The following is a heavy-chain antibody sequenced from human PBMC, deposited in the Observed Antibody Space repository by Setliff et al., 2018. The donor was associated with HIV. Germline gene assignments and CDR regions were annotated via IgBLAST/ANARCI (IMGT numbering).Heavy chain of an antibody. CDR3: ATLQQWPHY. J-gene: IGHJ4*02. CDR2: ISGSAGTT. D-gene: IGHD6-19*01. CDR1: GFTFSNYA. Sequence: PGGSLRLSCAASGFTFSNYAMSWVRQAPGKGLEWVSGISGSAGTTYYADSVKGRFTISRDNSKNTLYLQMNSLRAEDTAVYYCATLQQWPHYWGRGTLVTVSS. V-gene: IGHV3-23*01.